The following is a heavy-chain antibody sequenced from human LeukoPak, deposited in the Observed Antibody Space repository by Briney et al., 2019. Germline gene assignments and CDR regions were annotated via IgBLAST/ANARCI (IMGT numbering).Heavy chain of an antibody. CDR1: GFTLSSYW. J-gene: IGHJ4*02. CDR3: ARDRDYGLDY. Sequence: GGSLRLSCAASGFTLSSYWMHWVRHAPGKGLVWVSRINNDGSTTSYAESVKGRFTISRDNAKNTLYLQMNSLRAEDTAVYYCARDRDYGLDYWGQGTLVTVSS. CDR2: INNDGSTT. D-gene: IGHD4/OR15-4a*01. V-gene: IGHV3-74*01.